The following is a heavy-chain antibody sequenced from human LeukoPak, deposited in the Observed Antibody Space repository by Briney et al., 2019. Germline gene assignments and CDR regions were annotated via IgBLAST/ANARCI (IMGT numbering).Heavy chain of an antibody. D-gene: IGHD5-24*01. CDR2: ISSNGGST. Sequence: PGGSLRLSCAASGFTFSSYAMHWVRQAPGKGLEYVSAISSNGGSTYYANSVKGRFTISRDNSKNTLYLQMGSLRAEDMAAYYCARSDSSVEMATINWGQGTLVTVSS. CDR1: GFTFSSYA. V-gene: IGHV3-64*01. CDR3: ARSDSSVEMATIN. J-gene: IGHJ4*02.